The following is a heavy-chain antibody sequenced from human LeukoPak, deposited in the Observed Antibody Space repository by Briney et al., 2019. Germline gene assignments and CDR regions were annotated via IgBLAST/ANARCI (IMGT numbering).Heavy chain of an antibody. CDR1: GFTFSSYD. V-gene: IGHV3-13*01. D-gene: IGHD3-9*01. Sequence: PGGSLRLSCAASGFTFSSYDMHWVRQATGKGLEWVSAIGTAGDTYYPGSVKGRFTISRENAKNSLYLQMNSLRAGDTAVYYCARGGRDILTGYYTFDYWGQGTLVTVSS. CDR2: IGTAGDT. CDR3: ARGGRDILTGYYTFDY. J-gene: IGHJ4*02.